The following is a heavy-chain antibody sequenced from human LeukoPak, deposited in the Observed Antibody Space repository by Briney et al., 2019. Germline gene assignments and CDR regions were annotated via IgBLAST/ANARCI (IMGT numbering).Heavy chain of an antibody. CDR1: GGSISSSSYY. V-gene: IGHV4-61*05. Sequence: SETLSLTCTVSGGSISSSSYYWGWIRQPPGKGLEWIGYIYYSGSTNYNPSLKSRVTISVDTSKNQFSLKLSSVTAADTAVYYCARITPSGSFDYWGQGTLVTVSS. J-gene: IGHJ4*02. D-gene: IGHD1-26*01. CDR3: ARITPSGSFDY. CDR2: IYYSGST.